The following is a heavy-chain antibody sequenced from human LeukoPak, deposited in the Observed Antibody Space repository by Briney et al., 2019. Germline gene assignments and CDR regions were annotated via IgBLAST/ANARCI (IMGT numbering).Heavy chain of an antibody. CDR1: GFTFSSYS. V-gene: IGHV3-30*18. J-gene: IGHJ4*02. CDR2: ISYDGSNK. Sequence: GGSLRLSCAASGFTFSSYSMHWVRQAPGKGLEWVAVISYDGSNKYYADSVKGRFTISRDNSKNTLYLQMNSLRAEDTAVCYCAKDRLRYSGTYYFDYWGQGTLVTVSS. CDR3: AKDRLRYSGTYYFDY. D-gene: IGHD1-26*01.